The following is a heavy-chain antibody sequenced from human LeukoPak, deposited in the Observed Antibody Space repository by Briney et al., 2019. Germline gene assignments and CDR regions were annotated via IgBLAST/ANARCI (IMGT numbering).Heavy chain of an antibody. CDR2: ISAYNGNT. J-gene: IGHJ4*02. D-gene: IGHD2-2*01. Sequence: ASVRVSCKASGYTFTSYGISWVRQAPGQGLEWMGWISAYNGNTNYAQKLQGRVTMTTDTSTSTAYMELRSLRSDDTAVYYCARDTWDIVVVPAASIDYWGQGTLVTVSS. CDR1: GYTFTSYG. CDR3: ARDTWDIVVVPAASIDY. V-gene: IGHV1-18*01.